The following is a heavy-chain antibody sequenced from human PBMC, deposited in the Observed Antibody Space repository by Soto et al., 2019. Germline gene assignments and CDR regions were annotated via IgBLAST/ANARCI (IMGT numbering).Heavy chain of an antibody. CDR3: AKVRGSSGWSVSASDV. CDR2: ISGSGGST. J-gene: IGHJ6*02. V-gene: IGHV3-23*01. CDR1: GFTFSSYA. D-gene: IGHD5-12*01. Sequence: PGGSLRLSCAASGFTFSSYAMSWVRQAPGKGLEWVSAISGSGGSTYYADSVKGRFTISRDNSTNTLYLQMNSLRAEDTAVYYCAKVRGSSGWSVSASDVWGQGTTVTVSS.